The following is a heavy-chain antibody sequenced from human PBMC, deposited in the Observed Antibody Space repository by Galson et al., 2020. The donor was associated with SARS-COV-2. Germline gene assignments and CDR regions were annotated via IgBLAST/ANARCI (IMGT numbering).Heavy chain of an antibody. CDR2: ITGSGRGT. D-gene: IGHD2-21*01. Sequence: GESLKISCEASGFAFSFYDMMWVREAPGQGLERVSAITGSGRGTYYADSVRGRFTISRDNSKNILYLQMNSLSVEDTATYYCAKDISGDDGNRYYDYWGQGTLVTVSS. V-gene: IGHV3-23*01. J-gene: IGHJ4*02. CDR1: GFAFSFYD. CDR3: AKDISGDDGNRYYDY.